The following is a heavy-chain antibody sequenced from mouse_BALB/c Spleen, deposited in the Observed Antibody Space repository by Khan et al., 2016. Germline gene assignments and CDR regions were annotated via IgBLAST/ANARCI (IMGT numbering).Heavy chain of an antibody. CDR1: GYSFTSYT. J-gene: IGHJ2*01. D-gene: IGHD1-1*01. CDR3: ARYSTTVVAPLDY. Sequence: VQLQESGAELARPGASVKMSCKASGYSFTSYTMHWVKQRPGQGLERLGFINPSSSYTNYNQNFKDKATLTADKSSSTAYMQLSSLTSEDSAVYFCARYSTTVVAPLDYWGQGTTLTVSS. V-gene: IGHV1-4*01. CDR2: INPSSSYT.